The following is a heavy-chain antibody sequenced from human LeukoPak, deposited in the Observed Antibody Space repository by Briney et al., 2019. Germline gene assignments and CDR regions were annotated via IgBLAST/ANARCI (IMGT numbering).Heavy chain of an antibody. V-gene: IGHV3-33*01. J-gene: IGHJ3*02. CDR3: ARDWGEGFFSMAFDI. CDR1: GVTFSTYG. CDR2: IWYDGSNK. D-gene: IGHD3-16*01. Sequence: GRSLRLSCAASGVTFSTYGMHWGPQAPGKGAEWVAVIWYDGSNKYYSDSVKGGCTISRDNSKTTFYMQMNRLRPEHTAVYYCARDWGEGFFSMAFDIWGQGTMVTVSS.